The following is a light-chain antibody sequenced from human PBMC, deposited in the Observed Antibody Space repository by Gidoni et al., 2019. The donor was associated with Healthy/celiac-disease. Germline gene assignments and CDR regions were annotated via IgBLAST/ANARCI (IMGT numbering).Light chain of an antibody. CDR3: QQSYSTRRT. CDR2: AAS. CDR1: QSISSY. V-gene: IGKV1-39*01. J-gene: IGKJ2*01. Sequence: DIQMTQSPSSLSASVGDRVTITCRASQSISSYLNWYQQKPGKAPKLLIYAASSLQSGVPSRFSGSGSGTDFTLTISSLQPEDFATYYCQQSYSTRRTFXHXTKLEIK.